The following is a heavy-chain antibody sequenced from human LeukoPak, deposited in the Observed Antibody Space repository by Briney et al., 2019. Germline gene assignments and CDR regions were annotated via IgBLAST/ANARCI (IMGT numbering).Heavy chain of an antibody. CDR2: ISSSSSYI. Sequence: GGSLRLSCAASGFTFSDYYMSWIRQAPGKGLEWVSYISSSSSYINYADSVKGRFTISRDNAKNSLFLQMNSLRAEDTAVYYCARVSQWLVPYWGQGTLVTVSS. J-gene: IGHJ4*02. V-gene: IGHV3-11*05. D-gene: IGHD6-19*01. CDR3: ARVSQWLVPY. CDR1: GFTFSDYY.